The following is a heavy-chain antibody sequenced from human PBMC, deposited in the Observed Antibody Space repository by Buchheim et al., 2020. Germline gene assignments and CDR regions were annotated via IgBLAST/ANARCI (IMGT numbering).Heavy chain of an antibody. CDR2: ISSSSSTI. Sequence: EVQLVESGGGLVQPGGSLRLSCAASGFTFSSYSMNWVRQAPGKGLEWVSYISSSSSTIYYADSVKGRFTISRDNATNSLYLQMNSLRDEDTAVYYCARVGDEGNGHISIAARTYSDYWGQGTL. V-gene: IGHV3-48*02. D-gene: IGHD6-6*01. J-gene: IGHJ4*02. CDR3: ARVGDEGNGHISIAARTYSDY. CDR1: GFTFSSYS.